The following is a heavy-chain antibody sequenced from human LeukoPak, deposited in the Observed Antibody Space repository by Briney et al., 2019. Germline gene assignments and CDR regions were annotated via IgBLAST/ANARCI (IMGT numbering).Heavy chain of an antibody. CDR3: AREVLLWFDP. CDR1: GFTFSSYG. J-gene: IGHJ5*02. D-gene: IGHD3-10*01. V-gene: IGHV3-33*01. CDR2: IWYDGSNK. Sequence: GGSLRLSCAASGFTFSSYGMHWVRQAPGKRLEWVAVIWYDGSNKYYADSVKGRFTISRDNSKNTLYLQMNSLRAEDTAVYYCAREVLLWFDPWGQGTLVTVSS.